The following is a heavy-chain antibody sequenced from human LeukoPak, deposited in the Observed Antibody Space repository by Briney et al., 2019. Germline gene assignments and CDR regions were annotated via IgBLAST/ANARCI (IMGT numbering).Heavy chain of an antibody. CDR2: ISAYNGNT. J-gene: IGHJ4*02. Sequence: ASVKVSFKASGYTFTIYGISWVRQAPGQGLEWVGWISAYNGNTNYAQKLQGRVTMSPDPSTSTAYMELRSLRSDDTAVYYCARDPMYYYDSSGYYKTTDYWGQGTLVTVSS. CDR1: GYTFTIYG. D-gene: IGHD3-22*01. V-gene: IGHV1-18*01. CDR3: ARDPMYYYDSSGYYKTTDY.